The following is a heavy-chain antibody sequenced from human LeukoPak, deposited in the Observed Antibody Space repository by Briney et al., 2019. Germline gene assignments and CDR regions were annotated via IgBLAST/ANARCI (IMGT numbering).Heavy chain of an antibody. D-gene: IGHD6-19*01. Sequence: SETLSLTCTFSGGSISSSSYSWGWFRHPPGKGLGWFGSIYYSGSTYYNPSLKSRVTISVDTSKNQFSLKLSSVTAADTAVYYCARTPRPRIAVAGTVGWGQGTLVTVSS. CDR3: ARTPRPRIAVAGTVG. CDR1: GGSISSSSYS. J-gene: IGHJ4*02. CDR2: IYYSGST. V-gene: IGHV4-39*01.